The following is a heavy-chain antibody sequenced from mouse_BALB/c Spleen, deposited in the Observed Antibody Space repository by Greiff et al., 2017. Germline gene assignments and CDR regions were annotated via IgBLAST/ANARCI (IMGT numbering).Heavy chain of an antibody. CDR1: GFSLTSYG. CDR3: ARNRGRRYDGAMDY. Sequence: VKLMESGPGLVQPSQSLSITCTVSGFSLTSYGVHWVRQSPGKGLEWLGVIWSGGSTDYNAAFISRLSISKDNSKSQVFFKMNSLQANDTAIYYCARNRGRRYDGAMDYWGQGTSVTVSS. CDR2: IWSGGST. D-gene: IGHD2-14*01. V-gene: IGHV2-2*02. J-gene: IGHJ4*01.